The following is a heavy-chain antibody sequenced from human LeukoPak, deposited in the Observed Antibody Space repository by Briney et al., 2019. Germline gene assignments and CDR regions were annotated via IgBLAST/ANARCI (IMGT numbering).Heavy chain of an antibody. D-gene: IGHD3-10*01. CDR3: ARGHYGSGSWTSDY. CDR2: IKQDGSEK. CDR1: GFTFSSYW. V-gene: IGHV3-7*03. Sequence: GGSLRLSCAASGFTFSSYWMHWVRQAPGKGLEWVANIKQDGSEKYYVDSVKGRFTISRDNAKNSLYLQMNSLRAEDTAVYYCARGHYGSGSWTSDYWGQGTLVTVSS. J-gene: IGHJ4*02.